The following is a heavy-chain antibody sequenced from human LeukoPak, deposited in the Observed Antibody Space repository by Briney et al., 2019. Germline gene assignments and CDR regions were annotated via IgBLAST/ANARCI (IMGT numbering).Heavy chain of an antibody. V-gene: IGHV3-21*01. D-gene: IGHD3-3*01. CDR3: ANSTIFGVVIIPEAFDI. Sequence: PGGSLRLSCAASGFTFSSYSMNWVRQAPGKGLEWVSSISSSSSYIYYADSVKGRFTISRDNPKNTLYLQMNSLRAEGTAVYYCANSTIFGVVIIPEAFDIWGQGTMVTVSS. CDR2: ISSSSSYI. CDR1: GFTFSSYS. J-gene: IGHJ3*02.